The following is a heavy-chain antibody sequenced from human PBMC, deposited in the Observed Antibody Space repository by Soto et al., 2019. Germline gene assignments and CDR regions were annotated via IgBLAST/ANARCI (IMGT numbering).Heavy chain of an antibody. Sequence: GGSLRLSCAASGFTFSDYYMSWIRQAPGKGLEWVSYISSSGSTIYYADSVKGRFTISRDNAKNSLYLQMNSLRAEDTAGYYCARDEGITSSSSGWYRNDAFDIWGQGTMVTVSS. V-gene: IGHV3-11*01. CDR2: ISSSGSTI. D-gene: IGHD6-19*01. CDR3: ARDEGITSSSSGWYRNDAFDI. J-gene: IGHJ3*02. CDR1: GFTFSDYY.